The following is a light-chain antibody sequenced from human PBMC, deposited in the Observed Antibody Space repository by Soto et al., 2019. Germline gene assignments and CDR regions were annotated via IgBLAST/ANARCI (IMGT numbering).Light chain of an antibody. CDR1: QDISNY. Sequence: DIQMTQSPSSLSASVGDRVTITCQASQDISNYLNWYQHKPGKAPKLLIYDASNLETGVPSSFSGSGSGTDFTFTISSLQPEDIATYYCQQFDGLPLTFGPGTKVDIK. V-gene: IGKV1-33*01. CDR3: QQFDGLPLT. CDR2: DAS. J-gene: IGKJ3*01.